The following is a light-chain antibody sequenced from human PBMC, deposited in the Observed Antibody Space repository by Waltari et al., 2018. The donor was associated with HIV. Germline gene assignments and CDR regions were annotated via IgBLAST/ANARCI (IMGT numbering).Light chain of an antibody. CDR3: SSRDWSGEHMGVV. CDR1: SLRSYY. CDR2: AEN. J-gene: IGLJ2*01. Sequence: SSELTQDPAVSVALGQTVRITCQGDSLRSYYASWYQQKPGQAPVNFIFAENNRPSRIPDRFSGSSSGDTASLTITGAQAEDEADYYCSSRDWSGEHMGVVFGGGTKLTVL. V-gene: IGLV3-19*01.